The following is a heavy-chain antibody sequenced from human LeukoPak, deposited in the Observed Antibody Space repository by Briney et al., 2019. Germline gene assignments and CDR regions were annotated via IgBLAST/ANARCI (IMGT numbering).Heavy chain of an antibody. J-gene: IGHJ4*02. CDR1: GFTFSSYW. V-gene: IGHV3-74*01. Sequence: GGSLRLSCAASGFTFSSYWMHWVRQAPGKGLVWVSRINSDGSSTSYADSVKGRFTISRDNAKNTLYLQMNRLRAEDTAVYYCARDVRQYQLLDPRSFDYWGQGTLLTVSS. CDR2: INSDGSST. CDR3: ARDVRQYQLLDPRSFDY. D-gene: IGHD2-2*02.